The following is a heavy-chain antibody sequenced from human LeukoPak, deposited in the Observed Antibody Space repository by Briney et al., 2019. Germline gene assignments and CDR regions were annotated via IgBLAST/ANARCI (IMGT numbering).Heavy chain of an antibody. CDR1: GFTFSSYS. V-gene: IGHV3-21*01. J-gene: IGHJ3*02. Sequence: PGGSLRLSCAASGFTFSSYSMNWVRQAPGKGLEWVSSISSSSSYIYYADSVKGRFTISRDNAKNSLYQQMNSLGAEDTAVYYCARDRGWAFDIWGQGTMVTVSS. D-gene: IGHD2-15*01. CDR2: ISSSSSYI. CDR3: ARDRGWAFDI.